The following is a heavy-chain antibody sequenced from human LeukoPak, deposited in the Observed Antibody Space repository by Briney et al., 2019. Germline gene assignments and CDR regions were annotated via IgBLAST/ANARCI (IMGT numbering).Heavy chain of an antibody. D-gene: IGHD2-2*01. CDR1: GFTFSSYA. V-gene: IGHV3-23*01. Sequence: PGRSLRLSCAASGFTFSSYAMSWVRQAPGKGLEWVSAITASGDSTYTADSVKGRFPISRDNSKNTLYLQMNSLRAEDTAVYYRARYCLTSSCFVSYAMDVWGQGTTVTVSS. CDR3: ARYCLTSSCFVSYAMDV. CDR2: ITASGDST. J-gene: IGHJ6*02.